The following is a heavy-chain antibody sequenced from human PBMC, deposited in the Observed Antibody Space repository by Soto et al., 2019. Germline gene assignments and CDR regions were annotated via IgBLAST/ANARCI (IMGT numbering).Heavy chain of an antibody. CDR3: ASSNIAAAPYGMDV. D-gene: IGHD6-13*01. V-gene: IGHV1-3*01. J-gene: IGHJ6*02. CDR1: GCTFSSYT. Sequence: ASVKVSCKASGCTFSSYTINWVRQAPGQRLEWMGRINAVHGKTKYAQKFQGRVTITRDTSASTAYMELSSLRSEDTAVYYCASSNIAAAPYGMDVWGQGTTVTVSS. CDR2: INAVHGKT.